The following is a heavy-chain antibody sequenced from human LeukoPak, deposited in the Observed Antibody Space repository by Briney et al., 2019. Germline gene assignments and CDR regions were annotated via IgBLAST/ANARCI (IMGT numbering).Heavy chain of an antibody. CDR3: ARDPTPSWFDP. V-gene: IGHV1-69*04. J-gene: IGHJ5*02. CDR2: IIPILGIA. Sequence: GASVKVSCKASGGTLSSYAISWVRQAPGQGLEWMGRIIPILGIANYAQKFQGRVTITADKSTSTAYMELSSLRSEDTAVYYCARDPTPSWFDPWGQGTLVTVSS. CDR1: GGTLSSYA.